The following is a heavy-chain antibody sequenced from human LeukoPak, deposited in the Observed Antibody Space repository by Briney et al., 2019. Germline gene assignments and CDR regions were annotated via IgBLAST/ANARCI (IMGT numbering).Heavy chain of an antibody. Sequence: VSVKVSCKASGYTFTGYYMHWVRQDPGQGLEWMGWINPNSGGTNYAQKFQGRVTMTRDTSISTAYMELSRLRSDDTAVYYCARGIDCSSTSCYYDYWGQGTLVTVSS. CDR3: ARGIDCSSTSCYYDY. D-gene: IGHD2-2*01. CDR2: INPNSGGT. V-gene: IGHV1-2*02. J-gene: IGHJ4*02. CDR1: GYTFTGYY.